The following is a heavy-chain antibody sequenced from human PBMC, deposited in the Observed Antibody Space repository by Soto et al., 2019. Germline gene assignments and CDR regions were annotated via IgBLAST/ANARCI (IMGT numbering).Heavy chain of an antibody. Sequence: SETLSLTCFVSGGSISSNNYYWGWIRQPPGKGLEWIGSMSYSRSTYYNPSLKSRVTISVDTSKNQFSLKLTSVTAADTAVYYCASHFRPTNWGGGYLDYWGQGPLVTVSS. J-gene: IGHJ4*02. D-gene: IGHD7-27*01. CDR3: ASHFRPTNWGGGYLDY. CDR2: MSYSRST. V-gene: IGHV4-39*01. CDR1: GGSISSNNYY.